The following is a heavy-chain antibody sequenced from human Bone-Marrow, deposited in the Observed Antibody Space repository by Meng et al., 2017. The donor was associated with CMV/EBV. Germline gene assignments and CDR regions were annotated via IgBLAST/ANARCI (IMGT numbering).Heavy chain of an antibody. CDR2: ISSSGSTI. J-gene: IGHJ4*02. V-gene: IGHV3-11*04. CDR1: GFTFSDYY. CDR3: ARGAYDFWSGWSYYFDY. D-gene: IGHD3-3*01. Sequence: GESLKISCAASGFTFSDYYMSWIRQAPGKGLEWVSYISSSGSTIYYADSVKGRFTISRDNAKNSLYLQMSSLRAEDTAVYYCARGAYDFWSGWSYYFDYWGQGTLVTVSS.